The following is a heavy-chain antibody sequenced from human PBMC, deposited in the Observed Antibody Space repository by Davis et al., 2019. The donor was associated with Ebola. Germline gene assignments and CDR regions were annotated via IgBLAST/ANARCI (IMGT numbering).Heavy chain of an antibody. V-gene: IGHV4-61*08. J-gene: IGHJ5*02. CDR2: IYYTGST. CDR3: ARNSITKFNWLDP. CDR1: GGSVSSGGYY. Sequence: MPGGSLRLSCTVSGGSVSSGGYYWNWIRQPPGKGLEWIGYIYYTGSTDYNPSLKSRVTISVDTSRNQFSLKMRSVTAADTAVYYCARNSITKFNWLDPWGQGALVTVSS. D-gene: IGHD1-14*01.